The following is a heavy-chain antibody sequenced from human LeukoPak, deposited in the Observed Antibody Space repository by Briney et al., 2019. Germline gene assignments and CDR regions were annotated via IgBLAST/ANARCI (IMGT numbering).Heavy chain of an antibody. CDR2: ISYSGST. J-gene: IGHJ4*02. D-gene: IGHD3-10*02. CDR3: ARAEVVRGVIIESGY. Sequence: SETLSLTCTVSGGSVSSGSYYWSWIRQPPGKGLEWIGYISYSGSTNYNPSLKSRVTISVDTSKNQFSLKLSSVTAADTAVYYCARAEVVRGVIIESGYWGQGTLVTVSS. CDR1: GGSVSSGSYY. V-gene: IGHV4-61*01.